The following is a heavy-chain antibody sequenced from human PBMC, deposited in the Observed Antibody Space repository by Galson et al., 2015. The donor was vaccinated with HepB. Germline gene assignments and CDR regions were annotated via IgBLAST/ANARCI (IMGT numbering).Heavy chain of an antibody. CDR1: GFTFNSYA. CDR3: VKGGGYSAIRGRGGFDS. J-gene: IGHJ4*02. D-gene: IGHD5-12*01. CDR2: ITYDGTNK. V-gene: IGHV3-30*04. Sequence: SLRLSCAASGFTFNSYAMHWVRQAPGEGLQWVAVITYDGTNKFYARSVKGRFTISRDNSRNTLLLHMNSLRPEDTALYYCVKGGGYSAIRGRGGFDSWGQGALVTVSS.